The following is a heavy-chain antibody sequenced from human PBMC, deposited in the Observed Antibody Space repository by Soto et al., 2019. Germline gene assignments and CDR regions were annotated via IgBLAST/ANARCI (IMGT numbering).Heavy chain of an antibody. D-gene: IGHD1-26*01. Sequence: QVQLQESGPGLVKPSQTLSLTCTVSGDSVSGGDSYWSWIRQPPGKALEGFGYTSFSGYTSNTPSLKSRVTISVDMSKSQFSLRLTSVTAADTAIYYCVRGGNPYHYPTSGPGTFDKWGQGTLVSVSS. CDR3: VRGGNPYHYPTSGPGTFDK. CDR2: TSFSGYT. J-gene: IGHJ4*02. CDR1: GDSVSGGDSY. V-gene: IGHV4-30-4*01.